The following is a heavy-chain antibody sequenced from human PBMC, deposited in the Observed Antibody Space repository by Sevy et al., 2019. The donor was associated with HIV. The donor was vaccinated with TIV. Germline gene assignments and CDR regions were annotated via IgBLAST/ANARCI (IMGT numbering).Heavy chain of an antibody. Sequence: ASVKVSCKASGGTFSSYGISWVRQAPGQGLEWMGGIIPILGTVNYAQKFQGRVTITADESTKTAYMELSSLRSEDTAVYYWPRGGGNGWYYFDYWGQETLVTVSS. CDR1: GGTFSSYG. D-gene: IGHD6-19*01. J-gene: IGHJ4*02. V-gene: IGHV1-69*13. CDR3: PRGGGNGWYYFDY. CDR2: IIPILGTV.